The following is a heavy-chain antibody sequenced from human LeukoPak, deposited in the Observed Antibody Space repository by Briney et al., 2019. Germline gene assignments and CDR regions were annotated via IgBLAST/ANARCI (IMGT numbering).Heavy chain of an antibody. D-gene: IGHD6-6*01. Sequence: GASVKVSCKASGGTFSSYAISWVRQAPGQGLEWMGGIIPIFGTANYAQKFQGRVTITTDESTSTAYMELSSLRSEDTAVYYCAKKGVAARPTWAVPSYYFDYWGQGTLVTVSS. CDR2: IIPIFGTA. CDR3: AKKGVAARPTWAVPSYYFDY. J-gene: IGHJ4*02. V-gene: IGHV1-69*05. CDR1: GGTFSSYA.